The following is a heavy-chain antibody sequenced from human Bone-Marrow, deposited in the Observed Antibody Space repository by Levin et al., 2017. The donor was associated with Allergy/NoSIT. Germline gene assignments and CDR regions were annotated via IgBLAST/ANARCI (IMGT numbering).Heavy chain of an antibody. D-gene: IGHD3-10*01. CDR3: ARVANYGSS. V-gene: IGHV4-59*02. Sequence: SQTLSLTCSVSAGSVKNDYWSWIRQPPGKALEWIGYIYYTGSTYYNPFLRGRVTISLDTSKNQFSLTLSSVTAADTAVYYCARVANYGSSWGQGTLVTVSS. CDR2: IYYTGST. J-gene: IGHJ4*02. CDR1: AGSVKNDY.